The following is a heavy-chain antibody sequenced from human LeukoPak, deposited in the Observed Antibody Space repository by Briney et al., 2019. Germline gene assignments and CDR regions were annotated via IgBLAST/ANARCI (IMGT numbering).Heavy chain of an antibody. J-gene: IGHJ4*02. V-gene: IGHV4-59*01. Sequence: PSETLSLTCTVSGGSISSYYWSWIRQPPGKGLEWIGYIYYSGSTNYNPSLKSRVTISVDTSKNQFSLKLSSVTAADTAVYYCARDALGSWSADIVVVPAAQWGTFDYWGQGTLVTVSS. D-gene: IGHD2-2*01. CDR3: ARDALGSWSADIVVVPAAQWGTFDY. CDR2: IYYSGST. CDR1: GGSISSYY.